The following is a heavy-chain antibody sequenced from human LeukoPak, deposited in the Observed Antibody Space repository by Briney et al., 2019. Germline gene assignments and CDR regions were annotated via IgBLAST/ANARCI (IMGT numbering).Heavy chain of an antibody. CDR3: ARGDFWSGYYTGLY. Sequence: PGRSLRLSCAASGFTFKNYGMHWVRQAPGKGLEWAAVIWFDGSYKYYVDSVKGRFSISRDNSKDTLYLQMNSLRVEDTAVYYCARGDFWSGYYTGLYWGQGTLVTVSS. J-gene: IGHJ4*02. D-gene: IGHD3-3*01. CDR2: IWFDGSYK. V-gene: IGHV3-33*01. CDR1: GFTFKNYG.